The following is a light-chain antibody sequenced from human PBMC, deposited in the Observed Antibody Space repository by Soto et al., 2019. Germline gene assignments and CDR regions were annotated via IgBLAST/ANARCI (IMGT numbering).Light chain of an antibody. CDR3: QQSYSTPRWT. J-gene: IGKJ2*02. CDR1: QSVLYSSNNKNY. CDR2: WAS. V-gene: IGKV4-1*01. Sequence: DIVMTQSPDSLAVSLGERATINCKSSQSVLYSSNNKNYLTWYQQKPGQPPKLLIYWASTRESGVPDRFSGSGSGKDFTLTISSLQAEDVAVYYCQQSYSTPRWTFGQGTKLEIK.